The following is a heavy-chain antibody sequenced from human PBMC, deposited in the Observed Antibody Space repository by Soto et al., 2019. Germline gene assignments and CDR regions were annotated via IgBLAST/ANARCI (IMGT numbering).Heavy chain of an antibody. CDR3: ARDPTGTDGVFDY. CDR2: ISYDGTNK. Sequence: QVQLVESGGGVVQPGRSLRLSCAPSGFTFSSYAMHWVRQAPGKGLEWVAVISYDGTNKYYVDSVKGRFTISRDNSKNTLYLQMNGLRVDDTAVYFCARDPTGTDGVFDYWGQGTLVTVSS. V-gene: IGHV3-30-3*01. J-gene: IGHJ4*02. CDR1: GFTFSSYA. D-gene: IGHD1-1*01.